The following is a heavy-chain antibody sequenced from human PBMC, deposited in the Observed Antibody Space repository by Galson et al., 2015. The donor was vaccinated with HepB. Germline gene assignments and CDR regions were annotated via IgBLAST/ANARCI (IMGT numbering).Heavy chain of an antibody. D-gene: IGHD1-26*01. Sequence: SLRLSCAASGFTFSNYGMHWVRQAPGKGLEYISGISSNGGSTYYANSVKGRFTISRDNSKNTLYLQMGSLRAEDMALYCCARVRVEATLVDYWGQGTLVTVSS. V-gene: IGHV3-64*01. CDR2: ISSNGGST. J-gene: IGHJ4*02. CDR1: GFTFSNYG. CDR3: ARVRVEATLVDY.